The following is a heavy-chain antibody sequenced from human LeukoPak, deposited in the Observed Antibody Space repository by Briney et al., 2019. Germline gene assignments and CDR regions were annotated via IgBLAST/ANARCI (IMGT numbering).Heavy chain of an antibody. V-gene: IGHV4-38-2*01. J-gene: IGHJ4*02. CDR1: GYSLGSGFY. CDR2: MYHTGTI. CDR3: ATGRYSGSVDY. Sequence: SETLSLTCGVSGYSLGSGFYCGWVRQPPGKGLEWIGNMYHTGTIYYNPSLRSRLTISEDTSKSHFSLTVDSVTAADTAVYYCATGRYSGSVDYWGQGILVTVSS. D-gene: IGHD1-26*01.